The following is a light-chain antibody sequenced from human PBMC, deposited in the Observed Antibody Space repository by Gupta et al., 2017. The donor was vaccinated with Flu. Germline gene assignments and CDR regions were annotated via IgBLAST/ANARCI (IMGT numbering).Light chain of an antibody. J-gene: IGKJ5*01. CDR3: QQYGTSPSIT. Sequence: IVLTPSPGTLSLSPGQRATLSCRASQSLRNTYVAWYQQKPGQAPRLLIFGASTRAPGITARFTGSGSGTDYTLTISRLEPEDFAMYFCQQYGTSPSITFGQGTRLEIK. V-gene: IGKV3-20*01. CDR1: QSLRNTY. CDR2: GAS.